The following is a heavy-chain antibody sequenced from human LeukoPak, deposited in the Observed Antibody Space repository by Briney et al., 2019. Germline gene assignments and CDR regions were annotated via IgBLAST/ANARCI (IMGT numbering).Heavy chain of an antibody. V-gene: IGHV4-38-2*02. Sequence: SETLSLTCTVSGYSISSGYYWGWIRQPPGKGVEWIGSIYHSGGTYYNPSLKSRVTISVDTSKNQFSLKLSSVTAADTAVYYCARESLYGVVDYWGQGTLVTVFS. D-gene: IGHD4-17*01. CDR3: ARESLYGVVDY. J-gene: IGHJ4*02. CDR1: GYSISSGYY. CDR2: IYHSGGT.